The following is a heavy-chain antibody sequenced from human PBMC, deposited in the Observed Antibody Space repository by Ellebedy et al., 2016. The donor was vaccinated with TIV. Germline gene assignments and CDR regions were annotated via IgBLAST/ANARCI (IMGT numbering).Heavy chain of an antibody. CDR1: GFTFDDYA. CDR3: AKGRATGYSIFDY. V-gene: IGHV3-9*01. D-gene: IGHD3-9*01. Sequence: GGSLRLSXAASGFTFDDYAMHWVRQAPGKGLEWVSGISWNSGSIGYADSVKGRFTMSRDNSKNTLSLQMNNLRAEDTAVYYCAKGRATGYSIFDYWGQGTLVTVSS. CDR2: ISWNSGSI. J-gene: IGHJ4*02.